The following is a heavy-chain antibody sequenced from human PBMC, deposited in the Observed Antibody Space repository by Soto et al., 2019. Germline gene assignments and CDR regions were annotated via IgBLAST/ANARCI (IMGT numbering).Heavy chain of an antibody. V-gene: IGHV3-33*01. J-gene: IGHJ6*02. CDR3: ARDASYYSLWSGYYPSRNGMDV. CDR1: GFTFSSFG. CDR2: IWYDGSKK. Sequence: QVQVVESGGGVVQPGRSLRLSCAASGFTFSSFGMHWVRQAPGKGLEWVSLIWYDGSKKSYGDSVKGRFTISRDNSRNTVYLKMNSLRADDTAVXXCARDASYYSLWSGYYPSRNGMDVWGQGXTVTVSS. D-gene: IGHD3-3*01.